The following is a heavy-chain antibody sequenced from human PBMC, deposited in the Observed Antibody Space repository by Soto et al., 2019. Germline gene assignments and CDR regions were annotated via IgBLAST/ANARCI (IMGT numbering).Heavy chain of an antibody. J-gene: IGHJ6*02. V-gene: IGHV1-69*02. CDR2: ITPVLGIA. CDR1: GRTFSSYS. Sequence: QVQLVQSGAEVKKPGSSVKVSCEASGRTFSSYSIIWVRQAPGQGLEWMGRITPVLGIANYAQKFQGRVTITADNSTSTAYMDLSSLTFADTAVYYCARGGAVAGDPNLQRYYYGMDVWGQGTTVTVSS. D-gene: IGHD6-19*01. CDR3: ARGGAVAGDPNLQRYYYGMDV.